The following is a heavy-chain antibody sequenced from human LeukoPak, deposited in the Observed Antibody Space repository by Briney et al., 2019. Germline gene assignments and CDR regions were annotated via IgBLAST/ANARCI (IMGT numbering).Heavy chain of an antibody. CDR1: GGTFSNYA. Sequence: SVKVSCKASGGTFSNYAINWVRQAPGQGLEWMGGITPIFGTANYAQRFQGRVTITADESTSTAYMELSSLRSEDTAVYYCARWAGYCSITNCYTAFDYWGRGTLVTVSS. J-gene: IGHJ4*02. CDR2: ITPIFGTA. D-gene: IGHD2-2*02. CDR3: ARWAGYCSITNCYTAFDY. V-gene: IGHV1-69*13.